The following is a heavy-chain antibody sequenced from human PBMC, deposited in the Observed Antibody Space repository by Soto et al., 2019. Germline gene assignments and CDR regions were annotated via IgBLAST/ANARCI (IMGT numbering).Heavy chain of an antibody. Sequence: EVQLVESGGGLVQPGGSLRLSCAASGFTFSSYSMNWVRQAPGKGLEWVSYISSSSSTIYYADSVKGRFTISRDNAKNSLYLQMNSLRDEDTAVYYCASVPQYYDSSGYGYWGQGTLVTVSS. CDR2: ISSSSSTI. CDR3: ASVPQYYDSSGYGY. D-gene: IGHD3-22*01. J-gene: IGHJ4*02. V-gene: IGHV3-48*02. CDR1: GFTFSSYS.